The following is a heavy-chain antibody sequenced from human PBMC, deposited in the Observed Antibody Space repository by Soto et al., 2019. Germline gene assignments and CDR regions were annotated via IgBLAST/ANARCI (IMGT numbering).Heavy chain of an antibody. Sequence: EVQLVESGGGLVQPGGSLRLSCAASGFSLSSRWMHWVRQIPGKGLMWVSRIKSDGSSTHYADSVKGRFSISRDNAKNSVYLPTNTPRAEDTALYYCVRDQETYGQAVFASWGQGTGVNVSS. V-gene: IGHV3-74*01. CDR3: VRDQETYGQAVFAS. J-gene: IGHJ4*02. CDR2: IKSDGSST. D-gene: IGHD3-10*01. CDR1: GFSLSSRW.